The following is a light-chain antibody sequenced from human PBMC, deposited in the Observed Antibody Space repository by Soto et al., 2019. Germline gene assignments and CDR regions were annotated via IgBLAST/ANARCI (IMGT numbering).Light chain of an antibody. CDR2: DVN. CDR1: SSDVGGYNY. J-gene: IGLJ1*01. Sequence: QSALTQPASVSGSPGQSITISCTGTSSDVGGYNYVSWYQQHPGKAPKLMIYDVNNRPSGVSSRVSGSKSGNTASLTISGLQAEDEADYYCSSYTRSATYVFATGTKLTVL. CDR3: SSYTRSATYV. V-gene: IGLV2-14*03.